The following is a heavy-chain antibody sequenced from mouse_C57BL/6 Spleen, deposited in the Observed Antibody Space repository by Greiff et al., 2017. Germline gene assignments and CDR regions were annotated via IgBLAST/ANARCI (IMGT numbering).Heavy chain of an antibody. J-gene: IGHJ1*03. CDR2: IYPGDGDT. CDR3: ARERGYDYDGGRYFDV. D-gene: IGHD2-4*01. CDR1: GYAFSSYW. V-gene: IGHV1-80*01. Sequence: QVQLQQSGAELVKPGASVKISCKASGYAFSSYWMNWVKQRPGKGLEWIGQIYPGDGDTNSNGKFKGKATLTADKSSSTAYMQLSSLTSEDSAVYFCARERGYDYDGGRYFDVWGTGTTVTVSS.